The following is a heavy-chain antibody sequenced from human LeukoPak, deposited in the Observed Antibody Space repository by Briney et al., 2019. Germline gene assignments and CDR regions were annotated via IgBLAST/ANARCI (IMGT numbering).Heavy chain of an antibody. CDR3: ATEGPVLRFLEWLLSDAFDI. J-gene: IGHJ3*02. V-gene: IGHV1-24*01. D-gene: IGHD3-3*01. Sequence: ASVKVSCKVSGYTLNELSMHWVRQAPGKGLEWMGGFDPEDGETIYAQKFQGRVTMTEDTSTDTAYMELSSLRSEDTAVYYCATEGPVLRFLEWLLSDAFDIWGQGTMVTVSS. CDR2: FDPEDGET. CDR1: GYTLNELS.